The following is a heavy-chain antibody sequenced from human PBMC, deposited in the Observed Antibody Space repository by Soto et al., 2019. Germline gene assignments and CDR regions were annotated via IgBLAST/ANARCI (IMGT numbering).Heavy chain of an antibody. V-gene: IGHV5-51*01. CDR3: ARHAGNSWKGDYFDY. CDR1: GYTFTTSW. CDR2: IDPGDSDT. D-gene: IGHD6-13*01. J-gene: IGHJ4*02. Sequence: LGESLKISCKASGYTFTTSWIGWVRQMPGQVLEWMGIIDPGDSDTRYSPSFQGRITISVDKSISTAYLQWSSLEASDTAIYYCARHAGNSWKGDYFDYWGRGXLVTVYS.